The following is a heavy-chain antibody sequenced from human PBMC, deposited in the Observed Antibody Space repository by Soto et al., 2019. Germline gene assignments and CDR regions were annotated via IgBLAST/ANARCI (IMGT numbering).Heavy chain of an antibody. CDR1: GFTFSSYA. V-gene: IGHV3-30-3*01. J-gene: IGHJ4*02. CDR3: AKGAFAVVPVSSIVN. Sequence: GGSLRLSCAASGFTFSSYAMHWVRQAPGKGLEWVAVISYGGSNKYYADSVKGRFTISRDNSKNTLYLQMNSLSVEDTAVYFCAKGAFAVVPVSSIVNRGQGTLVTVSS. CDR2: ISYGGSNK. D-gene: IGHD2-2*01.